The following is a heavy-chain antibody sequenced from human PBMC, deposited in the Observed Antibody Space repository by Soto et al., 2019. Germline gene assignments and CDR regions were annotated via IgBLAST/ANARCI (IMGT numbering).Heavy chain of an antibody. V-gene: IGHV1-69*04. CDR2: IIPILGIA. D-gene: IGHD6-13*01. J-gene: IGHJ6*02. Sequence: SVKVSCEASGGTFSSYTMSWVRQAPGQGLEWKGRIIPILGIANYAQKFQGRVTITADKSTSTAYMELSSLRSEDTAVYYCARDAGIAAAGNPYYYGMDVWGQGTTVTVSS. CDR3: ARDAGIAAAGNPYYYGMDV. CDR1: GGTFSSYT.